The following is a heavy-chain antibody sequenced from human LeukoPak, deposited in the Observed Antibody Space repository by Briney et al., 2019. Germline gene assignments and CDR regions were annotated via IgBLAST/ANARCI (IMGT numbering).Heavy chain of an antibody. Sequence: PSETLSLTCAVYGGSFSGYYWSWIRQPPGKGLEWIGEINHSGSTYYNPSLKSRVTTSVDTSKNQFSLKLGSVTAADTAVYYCARHVVVVEPVAPGTVDFWGQGTLVTVSS. J-gene: IGHJ4*02. CDR3: ARHVVVVEPVAPGTVDF. D-gene: IGHD2-2*01. CDR2: INHSGST. CDR1: GGSFSGYY. V-gene: IGHV4-34*01.